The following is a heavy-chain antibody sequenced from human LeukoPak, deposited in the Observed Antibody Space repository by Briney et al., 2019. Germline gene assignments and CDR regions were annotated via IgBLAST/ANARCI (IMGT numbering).Heavy chain of an antibody. CDR3: AKDRISSSSPLDAFDI. J-gene: IGHJ3*02. V-gene: IGHV3-23*01. Sequence: GGSLRLSCAASGFTFSSYAMSWVRQAPGKGLEWVSAISGSGGSTYYADSVKGRFTISRDNSKNTLYLQMNSLRAEDTAVYYCAKDRISSSSPLDAFDIWGQGTMVTVSS. D-gene: IGHD6-13*01. CDR1: GFTFSSYA. CDR2: ISGSGGST.